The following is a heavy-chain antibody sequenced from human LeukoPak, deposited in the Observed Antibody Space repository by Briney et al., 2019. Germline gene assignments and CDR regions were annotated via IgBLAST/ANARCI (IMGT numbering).Heavy chain of an antibody. D-gene: IGHD2-15*01. CDR3: AKGVVVVAATHLDY. Sequence: PGGSLRLSCAASGFTFSSYGMHWVRQAPGKGLGWVAFIRYDGSNKYYADSVKGRFTISRDNSKNTLYLQMNSLRAEDTAVYYCAKGVVVVAATHLDYWGQGTLVTVSS. CDR1: GFTFSSYG. CDR2: IRYDGSNK. J-gene: IGHJ4*02. V-gene: IGHV3-30*02.